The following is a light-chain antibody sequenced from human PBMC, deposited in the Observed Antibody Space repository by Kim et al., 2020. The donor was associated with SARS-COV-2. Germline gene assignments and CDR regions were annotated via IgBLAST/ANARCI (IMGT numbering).Light chain of an antibody. CDR1: QSASGNS. CDR3: QQMSRSPLT. Sequence: PGERAAVSCKASQSASGNSLVWYRQRPGQAPSLLIYGATTRADGVPDRFSGSGSGTDFTLTISRLEPEDFALYFCQQMSRSPLTFGGGTKV. CDR2: GAT. V-gene: IGKV3-20*01. J-gene: IGKJ4*01.